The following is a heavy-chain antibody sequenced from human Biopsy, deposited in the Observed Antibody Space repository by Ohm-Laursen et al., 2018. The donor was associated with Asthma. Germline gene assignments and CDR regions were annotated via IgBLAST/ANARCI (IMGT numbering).Heavy chain of an antibody. CDR2: ISYTGSA. V-gene: IGHV4-39*01. Sequence: PGTLSLTCTVSGGSMSSSSYYWGWIRQPPGKGLEWMGSISYTGSAYHNPSLKSRVTISVDTSKNHFSLKLSSVTAADTAVYYCARHWDRGSFFDYWGQGTPVTVSS. CDR3: ARHWDRGSFFDY. CDR1: GGSMSSSSYY. D-gene: IGHD3-10*01. J-gene: IGHJ4*02.